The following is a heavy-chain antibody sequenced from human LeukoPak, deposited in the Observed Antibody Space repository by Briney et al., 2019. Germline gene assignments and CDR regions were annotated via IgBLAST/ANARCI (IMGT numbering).Heavy chain of an antibody. V-gene: IGHV4-59*01. CDR2: IYYSGST. CDR3: ARVVVVPAAMEAHYAFDI. D-gene: IGHD2-2*01. Sequence: SETLSLTCTVSGGSISSYYWSWIRQPPGKGLEWIGYIYYSGSTNYNPSLKSRVTISVDTSKNQFSLKLSSVTAADTAVYYCARVVVVPAAMEAHYAFDIWGQGAMVTVSS. J-gene: IGHJ3*02. CDR1: GGSISSYY.